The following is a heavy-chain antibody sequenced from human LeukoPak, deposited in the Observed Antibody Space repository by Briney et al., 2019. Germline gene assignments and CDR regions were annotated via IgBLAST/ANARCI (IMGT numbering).Heavy chain of an antibody. Sequence: PGGSLRLSCAASGFTFSSYAMHWVRQAPGKGLEWVAVISYDGSNKYYADSVKGRFTISRDNSKNTLYLQMNSLRAEDTAVYYCARDVKSTPQYVPRNWGQGTLVTVSS. D-gene: IGHD2-2*01. CDR2: ISYDGSNK. V-gene: IGHV3-30-3*01. CDR3: ARDVKSTPQYVPRN. CDR1: GFTFSSYA. J-gene: IGHJ4*02.